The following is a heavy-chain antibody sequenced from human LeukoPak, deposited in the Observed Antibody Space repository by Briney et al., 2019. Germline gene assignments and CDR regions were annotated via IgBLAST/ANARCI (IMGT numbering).Heavy chain of an antibody. D-gene: IGHD4-17*01. Sequence: GGSLRLSCTAFGFTFTNYAIMWVRQAPGKGLEWVSGIGSGHHTYYADSVRGRFTISGDNSGSTVYLQMNKLRPEDTGLYFCAKANDYGDYGYPDVWGEGASVTVSS. J-gene: IGHJ6*04. CDR3: AKANDYGDYGYPDV. CDR2: IGSGHHT. V-gene: IGHV3-23*01. CDR1: GFTFTNYA.